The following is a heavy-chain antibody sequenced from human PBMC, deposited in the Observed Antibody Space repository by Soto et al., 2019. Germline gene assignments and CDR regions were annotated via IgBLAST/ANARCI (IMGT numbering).Heavy chain of an antibody. D-gene: IGHD3-16*01. V-gene: IGHV3-23*01. J-gene: IGHJ4*02. CDR3: ANPRVGVFDSFVN. Sequence: GGSLRLSCAASGFIFKTYAMSWVRQAPGKGLEWVSSITSSGGTTYYADSVKGRFTISRDNSKNNLYLQMNSLRAEDTAVYYRANPRVGVFDSFVNGARGSLVTVSS. CDR2: ITSSGGTT. CDR1: GFIFKTYA.